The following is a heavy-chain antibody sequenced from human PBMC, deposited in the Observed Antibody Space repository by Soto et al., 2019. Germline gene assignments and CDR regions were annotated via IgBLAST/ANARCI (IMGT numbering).Heavy chain of an antibody. CDR2: ISSSSSTI. CDR3: ASGYYSSGYSYYGMDV. Sequence: EVQLVESGGGLVQPGGSLRLSCAASGFTFSSYSMNWVRQAPGKGLEWVSYISSSSSTIYYADSVKGRFTISRNNAKNSLYLQMRSLRDEDTAVYYCASGYYSSGYSYYGMDVWGQGTTVTVSS. D-gene: IGHD3-22*01. V-gene: IGHV3-48*02. J-gene: IGHJ6*02. CDR1: GFTFSSYS.